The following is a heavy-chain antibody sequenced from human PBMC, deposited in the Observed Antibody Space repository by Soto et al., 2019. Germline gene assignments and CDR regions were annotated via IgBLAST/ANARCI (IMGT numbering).Heavy chain of an antibody. V-gene: IGHV3-23*01. Sequence: EVQLLESGGTLVQPGESLRLSCEVSGFSFSSFAMNWVRQAPGEGLEWVSSIRGTATSYADSVKGRFTISRDNSKNTVDMEVEPLRGGETGVFYFAKCGVLVTAAGGWCNWFDPWGQGTLVIVSS. CDR2: IRGTAT. CDR1: GFSFSSFA. CDR3: AKCGVLVTAAGGWCNWFDP. J-gene: IGHJ5*02. D-gene: IGHD2-21*02.